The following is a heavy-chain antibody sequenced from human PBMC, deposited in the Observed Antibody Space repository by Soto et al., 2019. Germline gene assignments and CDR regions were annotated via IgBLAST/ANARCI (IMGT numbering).Heavy chain of an antibody. J-gene: IGHJ4*02. D-gene: IGHD2-2*01. CDR2: IKQDGSEK. V-gene: IGHV3-7*01. Sequence: EVQLVESGGGLVQPGGSLRLSCAASGFTFSSYWMSWVRQAPGKGLEWVANIKQDGSEKYYVDSVKGRFTISRDNAKNSLYLQRNSLRAEDTAVYYCARCRGCSTGCHNFDYWGQGTLVTVSS. CDR3: ARCRGCSTGCHNFDY. CDR1: GFTFSSYW.